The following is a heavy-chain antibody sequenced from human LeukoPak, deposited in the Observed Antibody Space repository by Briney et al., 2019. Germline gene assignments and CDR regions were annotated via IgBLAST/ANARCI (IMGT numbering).Heavy chain of an antibody. D-gene: IGHD3-22*01. CDR2: IIPILGIA. V-gene: IGHV1-69*04. CDR1: GGTFSSYA. CDR3: ARDQGYYASSGYYDY. Sequence: SVKVSCKASGGTFSSYAISWVRQAPGQGVEWMGRIIPILGIANYAQKFQGRVTITADKSTSTAYMELSSLRSEDTAVYYCARDQGYYASSGYYDYWGQGTLVTVSS. J-gene: IGHJ4*02.